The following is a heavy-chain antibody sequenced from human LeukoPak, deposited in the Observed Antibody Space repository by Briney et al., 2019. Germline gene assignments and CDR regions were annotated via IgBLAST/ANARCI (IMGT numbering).Heavy chain of an antibody. Sequence: SETLSLTCNVSGGSISNYYWSWIRQPPGKGLEWIGYMYHTGHTMYNSSLKSRVTMSLDTSNNHFSLRLSSVTAADTAVYYCARHPFATPLDYWGPGTLVTVSS. J-gene: IGHJ4*02. CDR2: MYHTGHT. V-gene: IGHV4-59*08. CDR3: ARHPFATPLDY. D-gene: IGHD2-15*01. CDR1: GGSISNYY.